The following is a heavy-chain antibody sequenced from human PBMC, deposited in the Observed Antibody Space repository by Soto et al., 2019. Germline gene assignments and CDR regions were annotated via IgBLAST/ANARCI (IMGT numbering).Heavy chain of an antibody. CDR2: ISWTSGGI. D-gene: IGHD3-10*01. CDR3: EKDQTIAETGSGYGLDV. Sequence: GGSLRLSFAVSGFNFDDYAMDWVRQVPGKGLEGVSGISWTSGGIDYADSVKGRFTISRDNAKKYLYLQMNSLRPEDPPSYYFEKDQTIAETGSGYGLDVWGQGTMVTVSS. CDR1: GFNFDDYA. J-gene: IGHJ6*02. V-gene: IGHV3-9*01.